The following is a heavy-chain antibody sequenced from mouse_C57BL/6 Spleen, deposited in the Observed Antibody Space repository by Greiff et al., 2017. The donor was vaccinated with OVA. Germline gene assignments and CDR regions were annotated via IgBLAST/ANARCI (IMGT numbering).Heavy chain of an antibody. CDR3: ARRDITTVVATGGYFDV. V-gene: IGHV5-6*02. D-gene: IGHD1-1*01. CDR1: GFTFSSYG. J-gene: IGHJ1*03. Sequence: DVQLVESGGDLVKPGGSLKLSCAASGFTFSSYGMSWVRQTPDKRLEWVATISSGGSYTYYPDSVKGRFTISRDNAKNTLYLQMSSLKSEDTAMYYCARRDITTVVATGGYFDVWGTGTTVTVSS. CDR2: ISSGGSYT.